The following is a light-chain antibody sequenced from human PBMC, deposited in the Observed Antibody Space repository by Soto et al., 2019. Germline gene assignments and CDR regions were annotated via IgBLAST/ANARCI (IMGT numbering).Light chain of an antibody. Sequence: DIQMTQSPSTLSASVGDRVTITCRASQSISNRLAWYQKKPGKAPKVLIYDASSLESGVPSRFSGSGSATEFILTISSQQPDYFATYHCQNYGGVGMCGQETKVEIK. CDR1: QSISNR. V-gene: IGKV1-5*01. CDR2: DAS. CDR3: QNYGGVGM. J-gene: IGKJ1*01.